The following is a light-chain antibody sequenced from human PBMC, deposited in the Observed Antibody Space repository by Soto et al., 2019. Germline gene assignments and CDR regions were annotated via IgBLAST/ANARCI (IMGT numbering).Light chain of an antibody. CDR3: QQRGEWPPGAT. J-gene: IGKJ5*01. V-gene: IGKV3-11*01. CDR2: GAS. CDR1: QSVSSN. Sequence: EIVMTQSPATLSVSPGERATLSCRASQSVSSNLAWYQQKPGQAPRLLIYGASNRATGIPARFSGSGSGTDFTLTISGLEPEDFAVYYCQQRGEWPPGATFGQGTRLEIK.